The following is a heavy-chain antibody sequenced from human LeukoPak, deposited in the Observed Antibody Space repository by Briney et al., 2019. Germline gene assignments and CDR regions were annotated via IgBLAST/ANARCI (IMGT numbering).Heavy chain of an antibody. CDR1: GFTFSSYG. Sequence: GGSLRLSCAASGFTFSSYGMHWVRQAPGKGLEWVAFIRYDGSKKYYADSVKGRFTISRDNSKNTLYLQMNSLRAEDTAVYYCARDRGIAAADALDYWGQGTLVTVSS. D-gene: IGHD6-13*01. CDR3: ARDRGIAAADALDY. J-gene: IGHJ4*02. V-gene: IGHV3-30*02. CDR2: IRYDGSKK.